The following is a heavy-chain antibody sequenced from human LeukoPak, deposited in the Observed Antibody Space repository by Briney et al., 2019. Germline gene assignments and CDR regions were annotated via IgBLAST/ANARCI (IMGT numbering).Heavy chain of an antibody. V-gene: IGHV4-38-2*02. Sequence: PSETLSLTCTVSGYSISSDSYWGWVRQPPGKGLEWIGGIHHSGSTYYNPSLKSRVIMSVDTSRNQFSLRLSSVTAADTAQYFCARDIFSGSSWYVGYWGQGIQVTVSS. D-gene: IGHD6-13*01. CDR1: GYSISSDSY. J-gene: IGHJ4*02. CDR3: ARDIFSGSSWYVGY. CDR2: IHHSGST.